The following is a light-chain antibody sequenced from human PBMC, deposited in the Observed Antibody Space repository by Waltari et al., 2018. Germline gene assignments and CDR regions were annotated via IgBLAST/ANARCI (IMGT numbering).Light chain of an antibody. J-gene: IGLJ2*01. V-gene: IGLV3-27*01. Sequence: YDLAQPFSVSVSPGQTATITCSGDVLAEKYVRWFQQRPGQAPTFILYKDTERPSGIPGRFSGSNSGSTVTLTIRGALLEDEADYHCHAAADNNWFFGGGTKLTVL. CDR2: KDT. CDR3: HAAADNNWF. CDR1: VLAEKY.